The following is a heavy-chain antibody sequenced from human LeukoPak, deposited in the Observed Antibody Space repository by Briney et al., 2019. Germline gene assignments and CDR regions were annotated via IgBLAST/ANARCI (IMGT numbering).Heavy chain of an antibody. V-gene: IGHV3-30-3*01. Sequence: GGSLRLSCAASGFTFSSYAMHWVCQAPGKGLEWVAVISYDGSNKYYADSVKGRFTISRDNSKNTLYLQMNSLRAEDTAVYYCARGATAMASNDYWGQGTLVTVPS. J-gene: IGHJ4*02. D-gene: IGHD5-18*01. CDR1: GFTFSSYA. CDR2: ISYDGSNK. CDR3: ARGATAMASNDY.